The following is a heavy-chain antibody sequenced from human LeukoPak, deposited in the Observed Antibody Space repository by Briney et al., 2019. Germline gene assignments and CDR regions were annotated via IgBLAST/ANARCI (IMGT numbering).Heavy chain of an antibody. D-gene: IGHD2-15*01. J-gene: IGHJ6*03. CDR1: GFTFSSYTFSTYA. CDR2: VSGSGVST. Sequence: GGSLRLSCAASGFTFSSYTFSTYAMSWVRQAPGKGLEWVSAVSGSGVSTYYADSVKGRLTISRDNSKNTLYLQMNGLRAEDTAVYYCAKGVEDSGIYYYYYMDVWGKGTTVTVSS. CDR3: AKGVEDSGIYYYYYMDV. V-gene: IGHV3-23*01.